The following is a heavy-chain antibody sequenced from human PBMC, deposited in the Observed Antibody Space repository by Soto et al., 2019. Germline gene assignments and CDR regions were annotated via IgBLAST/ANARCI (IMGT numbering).Heavy chain of an antibody. CDR3: ARGRVVVPAALCSGGSCYSDY. Sequence: SETLSLTCAVYGGSFSGYYWSWIRQPPGKGLEWIGEINHSGSTNYNPSLKSRVTISVDTSKNQFSLKLSSVTAADTAVYYCARGRVVVPAALCSGGSCYSDYWGQGTLVTVSS. D-gene: IGHD2-15*01. CDR2: INHSGST. J-gene: IGHJ4*02. V-gene: IGHV4-34*01. CDR1: GGSFSGYY.